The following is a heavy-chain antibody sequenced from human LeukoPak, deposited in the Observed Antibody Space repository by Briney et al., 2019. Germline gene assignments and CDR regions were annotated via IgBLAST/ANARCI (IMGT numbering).Heavy chain of an antibody. D-gene: IGHD3-10*01. CDR1: GFTFRNYV. Sequence: PGGSLRLSCAASGFTFRNYVIHWVRQAPGKGLEWVAVTSSDLNVKLYADSVKGRFTISRGNSRSTLYLQMNSLRPEDTAIYHCAREGYYGSGSPPSLYFDYWGQGTLVTVSS. CDR2: TSSDLNVK. J-gene: IGHJ4*02. V-gene: IGHV3-30-3*01. CDR3: AREGYYGSGSPPSLYFDY.